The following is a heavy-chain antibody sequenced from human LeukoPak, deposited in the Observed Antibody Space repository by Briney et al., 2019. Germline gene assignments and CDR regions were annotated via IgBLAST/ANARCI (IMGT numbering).Heavy chain of an antibody. D-gene: IGHD4-17*01. V-gene: IGHV3-15*01. CDR3: TPSLYGDLDDF. J-gene: IGHJ4*02. CDR1: GFSFSDYY. Sequence: GGSLRLSCAASGFSFSDYYVSWVRQAPGKGLEWVGRIKSKTDGGTTDYAAPVKGRFTISRDDSKNTLYLQMNSLKTEDTAVYYCTPSLYGDLDDFWGQGTLVTVSS. CDR2: IKSKTDGGTT.